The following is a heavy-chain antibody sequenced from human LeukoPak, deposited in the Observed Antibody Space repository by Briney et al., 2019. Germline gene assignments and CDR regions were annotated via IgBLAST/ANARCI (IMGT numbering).Heavy chain of an antibody. V-gene: IGHV1-8*01. Sequence: VASVKVSCKASGYTFTSYDINWVRHASGQGLEWMGWMNPNSGNTGYAQKFQGRVTMTRNTSISTAYMELSSLRFEDTAVYYCARDVTGRGDDSFDIWGQGTMVTVSS. CDR3: ARDVTGRGDDSFDI. CDR1: GYTFTSYD. D-gene: IGHD2-8*02. J-gene: IGHJ3*02. CDR2: MNPNSGNT.